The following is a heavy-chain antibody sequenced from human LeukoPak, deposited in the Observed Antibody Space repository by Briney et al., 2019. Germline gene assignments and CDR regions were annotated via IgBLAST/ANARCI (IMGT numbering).Heavy chain of an antibody. V-gene: IGHV3-30*02. CDR2: IRYDGSNK. D-gene: IGHD2-15*01. CDR1: GFTFRNYG. Sequence: PGGSLRLSCAASGFTFRNYGMHWVRQAPGKGLEWVAFIRYDGSNKYYADSVKGRFTISRDNSKNTLYLQMNSLRAEDTAVYYCAKDVGVYCSGGSCYTPFDYWGQGTLVTVSS. J-gene: IGHJ4*02. CDR3: AKDVGVYCSGGSCYTPFDY.